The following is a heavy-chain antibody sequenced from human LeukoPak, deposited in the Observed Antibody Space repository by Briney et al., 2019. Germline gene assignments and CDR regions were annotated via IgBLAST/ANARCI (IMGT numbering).Heavy chain of an antibody. CDR1: GGTFSSYA. CDR3: ARGLTNGDPFDY. J-gene: IGHJ4*02. Sequence: ASVKVSCKASGGTFSSYAINWVRQAPGQALEWMGRIIPMFGTGDYAQKFQGRVTITADKSTSTAYMELSSLRSEDTAVYYCARGLTNGDPFDYWGQGTLVTVSS. D-gene: IGHD2-8*01. CDR2: IIPMFGTG. V-gene: IGHV1-69*06.